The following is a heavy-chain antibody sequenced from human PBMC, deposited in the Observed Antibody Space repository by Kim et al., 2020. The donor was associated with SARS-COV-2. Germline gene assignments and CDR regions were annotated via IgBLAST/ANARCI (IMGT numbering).Heavy chain of an antibody. V-gene: IGHV3-23*01. Sequence: ADSVKGRFTISRDKYKNTLYLQMISLRAEETAVYYMAKLGKGNWELHFDYWGQGTLVTVSS. J-gene: IGHJ4*02. CDR3: AKLGKGNWELHFDY. D-gene: IGHD1-26*01.